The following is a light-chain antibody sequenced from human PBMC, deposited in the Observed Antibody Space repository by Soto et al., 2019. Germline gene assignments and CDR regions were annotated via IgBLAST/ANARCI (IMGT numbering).Light chain of an antibody. CDR2: GAS. CDR1: QSINSE. CDR3: QQGHNLPLT. J-gene: IGKJ2*01. V-gene: IGKV3-15*01. Sequence: EIVMTQSPATLSLSPGERAALSCRSSQSINSELAWYQQKPGQPPRLLIYGASPRDTGVPASFTGSESGSEFTLTISGLQSEYFAVYYCQQGHNLPLTVGQGTRLEI.